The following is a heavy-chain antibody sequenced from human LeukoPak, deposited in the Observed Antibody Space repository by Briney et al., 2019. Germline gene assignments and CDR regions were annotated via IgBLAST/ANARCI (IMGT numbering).Heavy chain of an antibody. CDR3: AKDRRRDYYDSSAPDAFDI. D-gene: IGHD3-22*01. CDR2: ISGSGGST. V-gene: IGHV3-23*01. Sequence: GGSLRLSCTASGFTFSNYAMNWVRQAPGKGLEWVSAISGSGGSTYYADSVKGRFTISRDNSKNTLYLQMNSLRAEDTAVYYCAKDRRRDYYDSSAPDAFDIWGQGTMVTVSS. CDR1: GFTFSNYA. J-gene: IGHJ3*02.